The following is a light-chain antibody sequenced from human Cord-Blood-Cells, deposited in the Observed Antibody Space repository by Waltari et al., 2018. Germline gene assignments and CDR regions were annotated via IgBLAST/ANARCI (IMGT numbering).Light chain of an antibody. V-gene: IGLV1-47*01. J-gene: IGLJ2*01. Sequence: QSVLTQPPSASGTPGQMVTTSCSRRLSNIGSNYVYWYQQLPGTAPQLLIYRNKQRPSGVRDRCSGSKSGTSASRAISGLRSEDEADYYCAAWDDSLSGVVFGGGTKLTVL. CDR1: LSNIGSNY. CDR3: AAWDDSLSGVV. CDR2: RNK.